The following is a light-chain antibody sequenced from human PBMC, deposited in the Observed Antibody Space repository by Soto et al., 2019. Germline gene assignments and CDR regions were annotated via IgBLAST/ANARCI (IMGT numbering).Light chain of an antibody. CDR2: DVG. V-gene: IGLV2-11*01. Sequence: QSVLTQPRSVSGSPGQSVTISCTGTSSGVRDYNFVSWYQQHPGKAPKLMIYDVGKRPSGVPDRFSGSKSGNTASLTISGLQAEDEADYYCCSYVGTYTYVFGTGTKAPS. CDR1: SSGVRDYNF. J-gene: IGLJ1*01. CDR3: CSYVGTYTYV.